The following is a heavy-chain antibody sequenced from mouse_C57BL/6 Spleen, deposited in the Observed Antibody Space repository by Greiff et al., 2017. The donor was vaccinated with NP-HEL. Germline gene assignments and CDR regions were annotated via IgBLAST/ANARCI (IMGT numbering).Heavy chain of an antibody. J-gene: IGHJ4*01. CDR1: GYTFTSYW. V-gene: IGHV1-64*01. CDR2: IHPNSGST. CDR3: AKTYGGYAMDY. Sequence: QVQLQQPGAELVKPGASVKLSCKASGYTFTSYWMHWVKQRPGQGLEWIGMIHPNSGSTNYNEKFKSKATLTVDKSSSTAYMQLSSLTSEDSAVYYCAKTYGGYAMDYWGQGTSVTVSS. D-gene: IGHD1-1*01.